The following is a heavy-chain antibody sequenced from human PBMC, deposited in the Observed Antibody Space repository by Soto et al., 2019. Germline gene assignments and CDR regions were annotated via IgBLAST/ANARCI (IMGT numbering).Heavy chain of an antibody. CDR1: GGTFSSYT. V-gene: IGHV1-69*04. CDR3: ARDKTVVAYYYGMDV. J-gene: IGHJ6*02. D-gene: IGHD2-15*01. CDR2: IIPILGIA. Sequence: SVKVSCKASGGTFSSYTISWVRQAHGQGLEWMGRIIPILGIANYAQKFQGRVTITADKSTSTAYMELSSLRSEDTAVYYCARDKTVVAYYYGMDVWGQGTTVTVSS.